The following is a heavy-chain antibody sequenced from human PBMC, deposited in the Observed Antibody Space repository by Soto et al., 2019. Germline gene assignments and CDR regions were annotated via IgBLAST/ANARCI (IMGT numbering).Heavy chain of an antibody. CDR2: VDPEESET. J-gene: IGHJ4*02. D-gene: IGHD3-10*01. CDR3: AYGSGSYLHYFEY. CDR1: GYTFTDHD. Sequence: ASLKVPGKASGYTFTDHDVHWVQQAPGKGLEWLGLVDPEESETIYAEKFQGRVTITADTSTDTAYMELRSLRSGDTGVYYCAYGSGSYLHYFEYWGQGTLVTVSS. V-gene: IGHV1-69-2*01.